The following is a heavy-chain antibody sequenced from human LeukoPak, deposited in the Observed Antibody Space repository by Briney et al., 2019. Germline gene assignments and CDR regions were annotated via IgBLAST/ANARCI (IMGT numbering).Heavy chain of an antibody. D-gene: IGHD1-1*01. Sequence: GGSLRLSCAASGFTLNNYAMTWVRQAPGKGLEWVSGINRPPDSTFAADSVKGRFTISRDNSKNTLYLQMNSLRVEDTALYYCAKVHGVPYWGQGTLVTVSS. CDR2: INRPPDST. J-gene: IGHJ4*02. CDR3: AKVHGVPY. V-gene: IGHV3-23*01. CDR1: GFTLNNYA.